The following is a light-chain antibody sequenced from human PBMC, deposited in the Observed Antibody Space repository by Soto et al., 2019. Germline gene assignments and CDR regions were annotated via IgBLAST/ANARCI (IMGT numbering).Light chain of an antibody. Sequence: DIQMTQSPSTLSASVGDRVTITCRASQSISSWLAWYQQKPGKAPKLLIYTASNLEGGVPSRFSGSGSGTEFTLTISSLQPDDFATYYCQQYNRYSWTFGQGTMVEIK. CDR1: QSISSW. J-gene: IGKJ1*01. CDR3: QQYNRYSWT. V-gene: IGKV1-5*03. CDR2: TAS.